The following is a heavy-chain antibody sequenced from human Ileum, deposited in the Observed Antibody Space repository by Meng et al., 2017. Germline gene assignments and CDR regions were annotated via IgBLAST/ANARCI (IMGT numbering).Heavy chain of an antibody. CDR3: ASDPNWSTT. CDR1: RSIFDSYD. CDR2: MGLGHSHG. V-gene: IGHV3-21*02. Sequence: GQLVGAGGGLVKPGGSLRLSCVGSRSIFDSYDMTWIRQAPGKGPEWVASMGLGHSHGSYADSVIGRFTVSRDNAKTSFFLQMNSLRAEDTAIYYCASDPNWSTTWGQGTLVTVSS. J-gene: IGHJ5*02.